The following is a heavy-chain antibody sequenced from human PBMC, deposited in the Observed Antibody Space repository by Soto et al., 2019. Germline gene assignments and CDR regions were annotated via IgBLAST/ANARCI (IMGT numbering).Heavy chain of an antibody. CDR2: IYYSERTSYNSGST. Sequence: SETLSLTCTISGDSMTSSSYYWGWIRQPPGKGLEWIGSIYYSERTSYNSGSTYYSPSLKSRVTISGDTSKSQFSLKLSSVTAADTAVYYCARHTRNQFDPWGQGTLVTVSS. V-gene: IGHV4-39*01. J-gene: IGHJ5*02. CDR1: GDSMTSSSYY. CDR3: ARHTRNQFDP.